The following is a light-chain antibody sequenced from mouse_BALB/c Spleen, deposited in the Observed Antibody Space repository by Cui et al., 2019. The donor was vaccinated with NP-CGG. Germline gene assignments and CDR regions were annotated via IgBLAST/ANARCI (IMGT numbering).Light chain of an antibody. Sequence: QAVVTQESALTTSPGETVTLTCRSSTGGVTSNNYANWVQEKPDHLFTGLIGGTNNRAPGVPARFSGSLMGDKAALTITGAQTEDEAIYFCALWYSNHWVFGGGTKLTVL. CDR2: GTN. V-gene: IGLV1*01. CDR3: ALWYSNHWV. J-gene: IGLJ1*01. CDR1: TGGVTSNNY.